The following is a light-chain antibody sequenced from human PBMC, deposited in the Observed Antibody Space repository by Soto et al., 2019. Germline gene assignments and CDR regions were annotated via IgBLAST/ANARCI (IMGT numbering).Light chain of an antibody. J-gene: IGKJ4*01. CDR1: QSVNIN. CDR2: GAS. V-gene: IGKV3D-15*01. Sequence: EIAMTQSPVTLSASPGERVTLSCRASQSVNINLAWYQQRPGQAPRGLIYGASNRTSGIPDRFSGSGSGTAFTLTISSLEPDDFALYYCQQYTDWPPLTFGGGTRVEIK. CDR3: QQYTDWPPLT.